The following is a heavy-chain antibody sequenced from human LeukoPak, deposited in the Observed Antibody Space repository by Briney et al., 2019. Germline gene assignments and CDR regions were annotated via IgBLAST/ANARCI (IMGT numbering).Heavy chain of an antibody. D-gene: IGHD4-11*01. Sequence: ASVKVSCKASGYTFTSYGISWVRQAPGQGLEWMGWISAYNGNTNYAQKLQGRVPMPTDTPTRTAYVELRSLRSDDTAVYYCARVDYPTKLFDYWGQGTLVTVSS. V-gene: IGHV1-18*04. CDR3: ARVDYPTKLFDY. CDR1: GYTFTSYG. J-gene: IGHJ4*02. CDR2: ISAYNGNT.